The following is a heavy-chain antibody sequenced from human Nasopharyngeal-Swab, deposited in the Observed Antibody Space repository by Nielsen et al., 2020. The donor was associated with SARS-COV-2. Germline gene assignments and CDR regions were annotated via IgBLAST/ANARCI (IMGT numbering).Heavy chain of an antibody. CDR1: GGSISSSSYY. Sequence: SETLSLTCTVSGGSISSSSYYWGWIRQPPGKGLEWIGSIYYSGSTYYNPSLKSRVTISVDTSKNQFSLKLSSVTAADTAVYYCARIRSGWRITGGNWVDPWGQGTLVTVSS. J-gene: IGHJ5*02. V-gene: IGHV4-39*01. D-gene: IGHD6-19*01. CDR3: ARIRSGWRITGGNWVDP. CDR2: IYYSGST.